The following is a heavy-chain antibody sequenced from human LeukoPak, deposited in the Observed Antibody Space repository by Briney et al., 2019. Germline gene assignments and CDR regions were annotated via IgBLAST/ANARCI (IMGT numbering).Heavy chain of an antibody. CDR2: VYYSGTT. D-gene: IGHD2/OR15-2a*01. CDR1: GDSISSSNYY. V-gene: IGHV4-39*01. Sequence: SETLSLTCTVSGDSISSSNYYWGWIRQTPRKGLEWIGSVYYSGTTYYNPSLKSRLTMSVDTSKNQFSLKLHSVTAADTAVYYCARREYPRKYYLDFWGQGTLVTVSS. J-gene: IGHJ4*02. CDR3: ARREYPRKYYLDF.